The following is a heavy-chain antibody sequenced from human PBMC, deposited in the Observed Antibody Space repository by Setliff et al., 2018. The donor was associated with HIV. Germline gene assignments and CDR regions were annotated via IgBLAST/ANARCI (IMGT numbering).Heavy chain of an antibody. D-gene: IGHD4-4*01. CDR2: VSAYNGNT. J-gene: IGHJ6*02. Sequence: GASVKVSCKASGYTFTAFGMNWLRQAPGQGPEWMGWVSAYNGNTNYAQKLQGRVTMTTDTSTSTAYMELRSLRSDDTAVYYCARDDYSDYYYGMDVWGQGTTVTVSS. V-gene: IGHV1-18*01. CDR1: GYTFTAFG. CDR3: ARDDYSDYYYGMDV.